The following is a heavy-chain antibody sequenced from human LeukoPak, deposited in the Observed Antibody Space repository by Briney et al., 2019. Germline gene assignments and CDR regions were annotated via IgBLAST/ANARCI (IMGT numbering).Heavy chain of an antibody. Sequence: SVKVSCKAPGGTFSSYAISWVRQAPGQGLEWMGRIIPIFGIANYAQKFQGRVTITADKSTSTAYMELSSLRSEDTAVYYCALSLLGVYYFDYWGQGTLVTVSS. V-gene: IGHV1-69*04. CDR2: IIPIFGIA. CDR3: ALSLLGVYYFDY. CDR1: GGTFSSYA. D-gene: IGHD3-16*01. J-gene: IGHJ4*02.